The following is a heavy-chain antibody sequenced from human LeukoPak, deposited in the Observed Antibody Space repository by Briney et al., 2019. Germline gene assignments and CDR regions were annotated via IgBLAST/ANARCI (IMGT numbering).Heavy chain of an antibody. D-gene: IGHD2-15*01. CDR2: ISFTGSA. V-gene: IGHV4-4*08. Sequence: SETLSLTCIISGGSIRGYYWSWIRQPPGKGLEWIGYISFTGSATYNPSLKSRVTISVDTSKNQFSLKLSSVTAADTAVYYCARGDCSGGSCYLFDYWGQGALVTVSS. CDR1: GGSIRGYY. J-gene: IGHJ4*02. CDR3: ARGDCSGGSCYLFDY.